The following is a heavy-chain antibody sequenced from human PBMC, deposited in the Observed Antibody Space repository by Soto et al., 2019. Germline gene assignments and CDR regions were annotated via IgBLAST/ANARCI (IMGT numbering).Heavy chain of an antibody. J-gene: IGHJ3*02. CDR3: ASPAVAGNDAFDI. V-gene: IGHV2-26*01. CDR2: IFSNDEK. CDR1: GFSLSNARMG. Sequence: QVTLKESGPVLVKPTETLTLTCTVSGFSLSNARMGVSWIRQPPGKALEWLAHIFSNDEKSYSTSLKSRLTISKDTSKSQVVLTMTNMDPVDTATYYCASPAVAGNDAFDIWGQGTIVTVSS. D-gene: IGHD6-19*01.